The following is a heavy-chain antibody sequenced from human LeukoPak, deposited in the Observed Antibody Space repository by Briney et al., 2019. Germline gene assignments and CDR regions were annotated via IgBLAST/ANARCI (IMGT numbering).Heavy chain of an antibody. CDR3: ARVITMVRGPTDY. D-gene: IGHD3-10*01. Sequence: GGSLRLSCAASGFTFSSYSMNWVRQASGKGLEWVSSISSSSSYIYYADSVKGRFTISRDNAKNSLYLQMNSLRAEDTAVYYCARVITMVRGPTDYWGQGTLVTVSS. J-gene: IGHJ4*02. CDR2: ISSSSSYI. CDR1: GFTFSSYS. V-gene: IGHV3-21*01.